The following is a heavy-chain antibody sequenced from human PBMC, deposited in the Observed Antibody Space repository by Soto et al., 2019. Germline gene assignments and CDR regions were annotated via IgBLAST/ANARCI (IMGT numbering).Heavy chain of an antibody. Sequence: SVKVSCKTSGDTFTNQAISWVRQAPGQGLEWMGGIIPLFDSASYAQRSHDRVTITADKPTSTAYLELRGLTSEDTAVYYCERSLCQRPGDGDTLHYYWGQGSPVTVSS. J-gene: IGHJ4*02. D-gene: IGHD4-4*01. CDR1: GDTFTNQA. V-gene: IGHV1-69*06. CDR3: ERSLCQRPGDGDTLHYY. CDR2: IIPLFDSA.